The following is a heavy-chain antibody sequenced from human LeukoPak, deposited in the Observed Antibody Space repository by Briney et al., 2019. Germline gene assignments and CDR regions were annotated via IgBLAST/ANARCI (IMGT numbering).Heavy chain of an antibody. D-gene: IGHD6-13*01. CDR2: VDPEDGET. CDR1: GYTFTDYY. CDR3: ARGVKGIAAAGPQDY. Sequence: GASVKVSCKASGYTFTDYYMHWVQQAPGKGLEWMGRVDPEDGETIYAEKFQGRVTITADTSTDTAYMELSSLRSEDTAVYYCARGVKGIAAAGPQDYWGQGTLVTVSS. V-gene: IGHV1-69-2*01. J-gene: IGHJ4*02.